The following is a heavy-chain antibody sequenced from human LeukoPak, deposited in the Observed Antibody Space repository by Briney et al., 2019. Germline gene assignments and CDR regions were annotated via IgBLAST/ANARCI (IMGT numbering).Heavy chain of an antibody. D-gene: IGHD6-13*01. CDR2: IYSSGST. V-gene: IGHV4-4*07. CDR3: GRGRGSSWYYFDY. Sequence: SETLSLTCTVSGDSISTYYWSWIRQPAGKGLEWIGRIYSSGSTNYNPSLKSRVTMSVDTSKNQFSLNLSSVTAADTAVYYCGRGRGSSWYYFDYWGQGTLVTVSS. J-gene: IGHJ4*02. CDR1: GDSISTYY.